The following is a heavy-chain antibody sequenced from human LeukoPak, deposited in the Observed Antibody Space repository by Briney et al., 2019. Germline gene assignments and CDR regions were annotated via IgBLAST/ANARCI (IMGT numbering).Heavy chain of an antibody. CDR2: FHNSGTS. CDR1: DDSISDYY. V-gene: IGHV4-4*08. D-gene: IGHD3-3*01. CDR3: ARSRESFGVIIPSRFDP. Sequence: SETLSLTCTVSDDSISDYYRGWIRQPPWKGLEWIGYFHNSGTSTYNPSLKSRVTISMDTSTNQVFLKLRSVTAADTAVYYCARSRESFGVIIPSRFDPWGQGTLVTVSS. J-gene: IGHJ5*02.